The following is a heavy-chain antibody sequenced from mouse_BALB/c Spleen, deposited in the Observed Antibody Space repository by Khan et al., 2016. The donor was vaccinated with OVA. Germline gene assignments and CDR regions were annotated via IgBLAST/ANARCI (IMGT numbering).Heavy chain of an antibody. D-gene: IGHD1-1*01. CDR1: GYTFTSYV. CDR3: LRSLYDYDSGYRVFAY. Sequence: EVQLKQSGPELVKPGASVKMSCKASGYTFTSYVMHWVKQKPGQGLEWIGYISPNSDGSKYNEKFRGKATLTSDKSSSTAYMELSSLTSEDSAVYCCLRSLYDYDSGYRVFAYWGQGTLVTVSA. V-gene: IGHV1S136*01. CDR2: ISPNSDGS. J-gene: IGHJ3*01.